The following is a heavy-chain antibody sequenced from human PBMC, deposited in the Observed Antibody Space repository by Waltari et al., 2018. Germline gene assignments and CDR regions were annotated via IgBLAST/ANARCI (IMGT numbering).Heavy chain of an antibody. CDR3: AGQDYSNDYYFYYDMDV. J-gene: IGHJ6*02. V-gene: IGHV1-69*04. D-gene: IGHD4-4*01. CDR2: IIPILGRA. CDR1: GGTFSNYA. Sequence: QVQLVQSGAEVKKPGSSVKVSCKASGGTFSNYAMSWVRQAPGQGLEWMGRIIPILGRANYAQKFQGRVTIPADKSTSTAYMELSSLRSEDTAVYYCAGQDYSNDYYFYYDMDVWGQGTTVTVSS.